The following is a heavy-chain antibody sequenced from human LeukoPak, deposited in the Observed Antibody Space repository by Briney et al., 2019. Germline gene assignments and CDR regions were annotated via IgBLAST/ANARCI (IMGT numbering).Heavy chain of an antibody. V-gene: IGHV3-23*01. D-gene: IGHD3-3*01. J-gene: IGHJ4*02. CDR1: GFTFSSYA. Sequence: GGSLRLSCAAPGFTFSSYAMSWVRQAPGKGLEWVSAISGSGGSTYYADSVKGRFTISRDNSKNTLYLQMNSLRAEDTAVYYCAKHSTSVREDFWSGYLYYFDYWGQGTLVTVSS. CDR3: AKHSTSVREDFWSGYLYYFDY. CDR2: ISGSGGST.